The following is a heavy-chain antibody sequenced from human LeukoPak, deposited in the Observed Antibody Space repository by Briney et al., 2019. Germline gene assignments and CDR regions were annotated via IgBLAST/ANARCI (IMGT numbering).Heavy chain of an antibody. D-gene: IGHD1-26*01. J-gene: IGHJ6*03. CDR2: IYTSGST. CDR3: ARVRGSSGSYEYYHYMDV. Sequence: PSETLSLTCTVSGVYITNGLYFWSWIRQPAGKGLEWIGRIYTSGSTNYNPSLKSRVTMSVDTSKKQFSLKLSSVTAADTAVYYCARVRGSSGSYEYYHYMDVWGKGTTVTISS. V-gene: IGHV4-61*02. CDR1: GVYITNGLYF.